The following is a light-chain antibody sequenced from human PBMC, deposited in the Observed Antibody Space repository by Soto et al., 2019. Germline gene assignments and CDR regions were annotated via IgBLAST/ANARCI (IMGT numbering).Light chain of an antibody. CDR1: ITDVGSSNY. CDR3: SSYTTTSTWV. CDR2: DVS. J-gene: IGLJ2*01. V-gene: IGLV2-14*01. Sequence: QSVLTQPASVSGSPGQSITISCTGTITDVGSSNYVSWYKQHPGKAPKLMIYDVSNRPSGVSNRFSGSKSGNTASLTISGLQAEDEADYYCSSYTTTSTWVFGGGTMVTVL.